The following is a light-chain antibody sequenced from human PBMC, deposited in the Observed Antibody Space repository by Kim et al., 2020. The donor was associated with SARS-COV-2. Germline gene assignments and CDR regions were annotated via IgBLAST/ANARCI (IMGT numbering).Light chain of an antibody. CDR2: ATS. V-gene: IGKV3-20*01. Sequence: SPGETATLSCRASQSVTGSYLAWYQQKSGQAPRLRIYATSNRATGISDRFSGSGSGTDFTLTISRLEPEDFAVYYCQQYGTSPRTFGQGTKVDIK. J-gene: IGKJ1*01. CDR1: QSVTGSY. CDR3: QQYGTSPRT.